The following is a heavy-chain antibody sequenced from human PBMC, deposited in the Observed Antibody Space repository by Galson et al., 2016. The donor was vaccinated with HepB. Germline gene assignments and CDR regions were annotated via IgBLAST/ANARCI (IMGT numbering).Heavy chain of an antibody. Sequence: SLRLSCAASGFTFSTYWMHWVRQAPGKGLVYVSRINSDGSSTTYADSVQGRFTISKDNFKNTLYLQMNSLRAEDTAVYYCAKKSPGKELSPPDYWGQGTLVTVSS. CDR2: INSDGSST. V-gene: IGHV3-74*01. J-gene: IGHJ4*02. CDR1: GFTFSTYW. CDR3: AKKSPGKELSPPDY. D-gene: IGHD1-26*01.